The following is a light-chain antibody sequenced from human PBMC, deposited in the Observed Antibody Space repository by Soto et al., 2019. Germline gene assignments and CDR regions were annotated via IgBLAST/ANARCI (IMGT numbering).Light chain of an antibody. J-gene: IGLJ2*01. Sequence: QAVVTQEPSLTVSPGGTVTLTCGSSTGAVTSGHYPYWFQQKPGQAPRTLIYDTSNKHSWTPARFSGSLLGGKAALTLSGAQPEDEAEYYCLLSYSGARPLLVVFGGGTQLTVL. V-gene: IGLV7-46*01. CDR1: TGAVTSGHY. CDR3: LLSYSGARPLLVV. CDR2: DTS.